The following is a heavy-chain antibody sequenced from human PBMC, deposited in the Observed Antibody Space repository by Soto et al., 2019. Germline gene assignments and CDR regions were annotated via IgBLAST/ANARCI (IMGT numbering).Heavy chain of an antibody. CDR3: AREPQQLVMVGWFDP. J-gene: IGHJ5*02. CDR2: ISAYNGNT. V-gene: IGHV1-18*04. Sequence: QVQLVQSGAGVKKPGASVRVSCKASGYTFTSYGISWVRQAPGQGLEWMGWISAYNGNTNYAQKLQGRVTMTTDTSTSTAYMELRNLRSDDTAVYYCAREPQQLVMVGWFDPWGQGTLVTVSS. D-gene: IGHD6-6*01. CDR1: GYTFTSYG.